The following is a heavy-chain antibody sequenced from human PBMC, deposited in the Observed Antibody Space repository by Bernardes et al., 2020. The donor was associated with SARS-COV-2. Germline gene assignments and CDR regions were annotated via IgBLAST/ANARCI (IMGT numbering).Heavy chain of an antibody. D-gene: IGHD6-6*01. CDR3: ARATSYSNASGDHCMDV. CDR1: GGSFSGYY. J-gene: IGHJ6*02. V-gene: IGHV4-34*01. CDR2: INHSGST. Sequence: SETLSLTCAVYGGSFSGYYWSWIRQPPGKGLEWIGEINHSGSTNYNPSLKSRVTISVDTSKNQFSLKLSSVTAADTAVYYCARATSYSNASGDHCMDVWGQGTTVTASS.